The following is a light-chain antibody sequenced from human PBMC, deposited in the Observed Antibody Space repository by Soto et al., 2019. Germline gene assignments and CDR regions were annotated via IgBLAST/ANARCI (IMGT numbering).Light chain of an antibody. CDR3: QQYKSYST. J-gene: IGKJ1*01. CDR1: QSISSW. Sequence: IQMTQSPSTLSASVGDRVTITCRASQSISSWLAWYQQKPGKAPKLLIYDASSLESGVPQRFSGSGSGTEFTLTISSLQTDDFSTYYCQQYKSYSTFGQGTKVDIK. V-gene: IGKV1-5*01. CDR2: DAS.